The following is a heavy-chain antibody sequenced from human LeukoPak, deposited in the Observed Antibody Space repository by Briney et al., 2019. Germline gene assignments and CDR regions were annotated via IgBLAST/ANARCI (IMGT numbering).Heavy chain of an antibody. CDR3: ARASRWLGNFDS. CDR2: INAGNGNT. CDR1: GYTFTSYA. V-gene: IGHV1-3*03. J-gene: IGHJ4*02. D-gene: IGHD4-23*01. Sequence: ASVKVSCKASGYTFTSYAMHWVRQAPGQRLEWMGWINAGNGNTKYSQEFQGRVTITRDTSASTAYMELSSLRSEDTAVYFCARASRWLGNFDSWGQGTLVTVSS.